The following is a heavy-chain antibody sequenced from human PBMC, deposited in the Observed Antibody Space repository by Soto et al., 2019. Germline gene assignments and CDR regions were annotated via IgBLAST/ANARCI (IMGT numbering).Heavy chain of an antibody. J-gene: IGHJ4*02. D-gene: IGHD4-17*01. CDR1: GFTFTSSA. CDR2: IVVDSGNT. CDR3: AASKAPDYGDYALDY. Sequence: SVKVSCKASGFTFTSSAMQWVRQARGQRLEWIGWIVVDSGNTNYAQKFQERVTITRDMSTSTAYMELSSLRSEDTAVYYCAASKAPDYGDYALDYWGQGTLVTVSS. V-gene: IGHV1-58*02.